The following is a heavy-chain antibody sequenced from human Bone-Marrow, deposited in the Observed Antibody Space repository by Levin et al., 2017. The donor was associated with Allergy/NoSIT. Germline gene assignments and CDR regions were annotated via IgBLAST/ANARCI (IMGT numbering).Heavy chain of an antibody. CDR2: IWYDGSSE. CDR3: VRGYDRFDY. J-gene: IGHJ4*02. D-gene: IGHD5-12*01. V-gene: IGHV3-33*01. Sequence: PGGSLRLSCAASGFTFPSYGFNWVRQAPGKGLEWVAVIWYDGSSENYADSVKGRITVSRDNSKNMLYLQMNNLRAEDTAMYYCVRGYDRFDYWGQGTLVSVSS. CDR1: GFTFPSYG.